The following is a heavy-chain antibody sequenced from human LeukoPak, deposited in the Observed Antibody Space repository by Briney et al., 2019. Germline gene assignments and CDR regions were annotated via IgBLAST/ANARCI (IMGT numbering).Heavy chain of an antibody. J-gene: IGHJ4*02. CDR3: ARVQQPWLLADY. D-gene: IGHD5-18*01. V-gene: IGHV3-74*01. CDR2: INTDGSST. CDR1: GFTFSSYW. Sequence: GGSLRLSCAASGFTFSSYWMHWVRQAPGKGLVWVARINTDGSSTSYADSVKGRFTISRDNAKNTLYLQMNSLRAEDTAVYYCARVQQPWLLADYWGQGTLVTVSS.